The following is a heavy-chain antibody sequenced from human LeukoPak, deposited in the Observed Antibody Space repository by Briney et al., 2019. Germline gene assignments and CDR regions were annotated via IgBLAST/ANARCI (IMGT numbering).Heavy chain of an antibody. CDR1: GFTFSGYA. CDR2: ISGSGGST. Sequence: GGSLRLSCAASGFTFSGYAMSWVRLAPGKGLEWVSAISGSGGSTYYADSVKGRFTISRDNSKNTLYLQMNSLRDEDTGVYYCAIMHGYYDGSGFWVQWGQGTLVTVSS. CDR3: AIMHGYYDGSGFWVQ. J-gene: IGHJ4*02. V-gene: IGHV3-23*01. D-gene: IGHD3-22*01.